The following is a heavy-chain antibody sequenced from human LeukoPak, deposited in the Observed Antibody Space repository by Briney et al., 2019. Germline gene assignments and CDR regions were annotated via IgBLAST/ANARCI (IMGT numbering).Heavy chain of an antibody. CDR2: IDYSGST. J-gene: IGHJ6*02. V-gene: IGHV4-59*12. CDR3: AREARYCTNGVCEYYGMDV. Sequence: SETLSLTCTVSGGSISSYYWSWIRQPPGKGLEWIGYIDYSGSTYYNPSLKSRVTISVDTSKNQFSLKLSSVTAADTAVYYCAREARYCTNGVCEYYGMDVWGQGTTVTVSS. CDR1: GGSISSYY. D-gene: IGHD2-8*01.